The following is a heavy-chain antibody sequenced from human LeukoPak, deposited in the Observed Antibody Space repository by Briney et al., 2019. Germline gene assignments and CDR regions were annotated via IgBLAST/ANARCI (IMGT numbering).Heavy chain of an antibody. CDR2: IYYSGST. V-gene: IGHV4-39*07. D-gene: IGHD2-21*02. Sequence: PSETLSLTCTVSGGSISSSSYYWGWIRQPPGKGLEWIGSIYYSGSTYYNPSLKSRVTISVDTSKNQFSLKLSSVTAADTAVYYCARDSSMAVVTAKGIDYWGQGTLVTVSS. CDR1: GGSISSSSYY. J-gene: IGHJ4*02. CDR3: ARDSSMAVVTAKGIDY.